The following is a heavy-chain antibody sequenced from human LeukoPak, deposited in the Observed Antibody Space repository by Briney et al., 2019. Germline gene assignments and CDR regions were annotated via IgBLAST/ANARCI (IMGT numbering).Heavy chain of an antibody. D-gene: IGHD5-24*01. CDR1: GFTFTSSA. V-gene: IGHV1-58*02. CDR3: AAREMAVSYYFDY. J-gene: IGHJ4*02. Sequence: PEASVTVSCKASGFTFTSSAMQWVRQARGQRLEWIGWIVVGSGNTNYAQKFQERVTITRDMSTSTVYMELSSLRSEDTAVYYCAAREMAVSYYFDYWGQGTLVTVSS. CDR2: IVVGSGNT.